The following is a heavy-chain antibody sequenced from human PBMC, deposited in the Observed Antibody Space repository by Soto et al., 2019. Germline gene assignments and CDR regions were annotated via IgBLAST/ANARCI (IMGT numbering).Heavy chain of an antibody. CDR2: ISDSSSTI. CDR3: ARDDYPYYDDSSGYHFDY. V-gene: IGHV3-48*01. CDR1: GFTFSTYN. J-gene: IGHJ4*02. D-gene: IGHD3-22*01. Sequence: GGSLRLSCAASGFTFSTYNMNWVRQAPGKELEWVSYISDSSSTIHYADSVKGRFTIPRDNAKNSLYLQMNSLRAEDTAVYYCARDDYPYYDDSSGYHFDYWGQGALVTVSS.